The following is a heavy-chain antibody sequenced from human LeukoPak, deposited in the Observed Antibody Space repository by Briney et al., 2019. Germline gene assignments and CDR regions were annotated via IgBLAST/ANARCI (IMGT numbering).Heavy chain of an antibody. CDR1: GFTFSSYS. CDR3: AKRSDYGGNWNYFDY. Sequence: GGSLRLSCAASGFTFSSYSMNWVRQAPGKGLEWVSAISASGGSTYYADSVKGRFTISRDNSKNTLYLQMNSLRAEDTAVYYCAKRSDYGGNWNYFDYWGQGTPVTVSS. J-gene: IGHJ4*02. D-gene: IGHD4-23*01. CDR2: ISASGGST. V-gene: IGHV3-23*01.